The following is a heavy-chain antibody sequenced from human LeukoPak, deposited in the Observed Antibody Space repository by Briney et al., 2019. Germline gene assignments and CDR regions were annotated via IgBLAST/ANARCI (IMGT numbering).Heavy chain of an antibody. D-gene: IGHD6-13*01. Sequence: GGSLRLSCAASGFTFSSYGMHWVRQAPGKGLEWVAVISYDGSNKYYADSVKGRFTISRDNSKNTLYLQTNSLRAEDTAVYYCAKDLYHSSSWHPRDPHFDYWGQGTLVTVSS. CDR2: ISYDGSNK. J-gene: IGHJ4*02. CDR1: GFTFSSYG. CDR3: AKDLYHSSSWHPRDPHFDY. V-gene: IGHV3-30*18.